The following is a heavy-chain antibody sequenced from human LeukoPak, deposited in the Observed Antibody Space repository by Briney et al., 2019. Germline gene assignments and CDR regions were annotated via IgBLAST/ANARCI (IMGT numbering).Heavy chain of an antibody. CDR3: ARDMDGDYYFDY. Sequence: GGSLRLSCAASGFTFSSYGMHWVRQAPGKGLVWVSRINSDGSSTSYADSVKGRFTISRDNAKNTLYLQMNSLRAEDTAVYYCARDMDGDYYFDYWGQGTLVTVSS. D-gene: IGHD4-17*01. J-gene: IGHJ4*02. CDR1: GFTFSSYG. V-gene: IGHV3-74*01. CDR2: INSDGSST.